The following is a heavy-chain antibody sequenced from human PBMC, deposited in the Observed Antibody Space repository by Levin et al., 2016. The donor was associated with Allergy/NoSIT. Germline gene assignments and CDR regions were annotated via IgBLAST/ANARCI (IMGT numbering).Heavy chain of an antibody. J-gene: IGHJ3*01. Sequence: ASVKVSCKASGYTFTNSDLNWVRQTPGQGLEWMGWINPSNGNKAYAQRFQDRVIMTRDTSTNTAYMELSGLTSKDTAVYYCARVLPLDYGGNPDAFDVWGQGTLVTVSS. CDR2: INPSNGNK. CDR1: GYTFTNSD. V-gene: IGHV1-8*01. D-gene: IGHD4/OR15-4a*01. CDR3: ARVLPLDYGGNPDAFDV.